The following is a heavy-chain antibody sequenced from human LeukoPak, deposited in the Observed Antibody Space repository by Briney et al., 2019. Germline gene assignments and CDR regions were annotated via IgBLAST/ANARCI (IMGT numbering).Heavy chain of an antibody. J-gene: IGHJ4*02. CDR2: IYTSGST. CDR3: ASGRAAAGTGLDY. CDR1: GGSISSGSYY. V-gene: IGHV4-61*02. D-gene: IGHD6-13*01. Sequence: PSETLSLTCTVSGGSISSGSYYWSWIRQPAGKGLEWIGRIYTSGSTNYNPSLKSRVTISVDRSKNQFSLKLSSVTAADTAVYYCASGRAAAGTGLDYWGQGTLVTVSS.